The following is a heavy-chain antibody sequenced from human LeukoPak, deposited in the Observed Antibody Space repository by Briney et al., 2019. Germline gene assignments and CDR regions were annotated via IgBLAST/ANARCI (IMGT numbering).Heavy chain of an antibody. D-gene: IGHD3-10*01. V-gene: IGHV3-74*01. J-gene: IGHJ4*02. CDR3: AKDPYGVRLFDY. Sequence: PGGSLRLSCAASGFTFSSYWMHWVRQAPGKGLVWVSRINTDGSSTSYADSVKGRFTISRDNSKNTLYLQMNSLRAEDTAVYYCAKDPYGVRLFDYWGQGTLVTVSS. CDR2: INTDGSST. CDR1: GFTFSSYW.